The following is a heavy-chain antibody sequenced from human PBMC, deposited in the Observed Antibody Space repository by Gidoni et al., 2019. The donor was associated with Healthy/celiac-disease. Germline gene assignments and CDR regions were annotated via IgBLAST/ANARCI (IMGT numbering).Heavy chain of an antibody. CDR1: GGSVSSGSYY. J-gene: IGHJ4*02. Sequence: QVQLQESGPGLVKPSETLSLTCTVSGGSVSSGSYYWSWIRQPPGKGLEWIGYIYYSGSTNYIPSLKSRVTISVDTSKNQFSLKLSSVTAADTAVYYCAREFLGYSGYDSGRYFDYWGQGTLVTVSS. CDR3: AREFLGYSGYDSGRYFDY. D-gene: IGHD5-12*01. V-gene: IGHV4-61*01. CDR2: IYYSGST.